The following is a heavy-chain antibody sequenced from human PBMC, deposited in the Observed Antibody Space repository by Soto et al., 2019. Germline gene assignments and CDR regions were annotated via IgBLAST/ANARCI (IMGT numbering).Heavy chain of an antibody. Sequence: QVQLVESGGGVVQPGRSLRLSCAASGFTFSSYGMHWVRQAPGKGLAWVAVISYDGSNKYYADSVKGRFTISRDNSKNTLYLQMNSLRAEDTAVYYCAKDLLYGDLAYYFDYWGQGTLVTVSS. CDR2: ISYDGSNK. V-gene: IGHV3-30*18. CDR1: GFTFSSYG. D-gene: IGHD4-17*01. J-gene: IGHJ4*02. CDR3: AKDLLYGDLAYYFDY.